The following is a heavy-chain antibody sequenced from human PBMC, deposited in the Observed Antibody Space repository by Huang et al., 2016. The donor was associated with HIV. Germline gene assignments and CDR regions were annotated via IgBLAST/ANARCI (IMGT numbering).Heavy chain of an antibody. CDR1: GDFISSTNYY. Sequence: QLQLQESGPGQVKPSGTLSLTCTVSGDFISSTNYYWGWIRQSPGKGLEWVGSVYQSGSTNYNPSLKSRVTLSVDTARNQFSLRLNSVTAADTAVYYCASQHIGAAATWFWGRGTQVAVSS. CDR2: VYQSGST. V-gene: IGHV4-39*01. D-gene: IGHD6-13*01. CDR3: ASQHIGAAATWF. J-gene: IGHJ4*02.